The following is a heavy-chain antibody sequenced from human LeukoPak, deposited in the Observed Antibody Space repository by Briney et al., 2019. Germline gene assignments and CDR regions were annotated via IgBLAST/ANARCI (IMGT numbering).Heavy chain of an antibody. J-gene: IGHJ6*02. Sequence: GGSLRLSCAAPGFTFSSYSMDWVRQAPGKGLEWVSSISSSSSYIYYADSVKGRFTISRDNAKNSLYLQMNSLRAEDTAVYYCARDSVDTAMVSRFYYYYGMDVWGQGTTVTVSS. CDR1: GFTFSSYS. CDR3: ARDSVDTAMVSRFYYYYGMDV. D-gene: IGHD5-18*01. V-gene: IGHV3-21*01. CDR2: ISSSSSYI.